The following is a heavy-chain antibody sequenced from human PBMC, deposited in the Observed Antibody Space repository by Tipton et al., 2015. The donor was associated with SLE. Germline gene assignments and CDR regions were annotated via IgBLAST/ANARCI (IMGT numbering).Heavy chain of an antibody. J-gene: IGHJ5*02. CDR3: ARDGYGSAWFDP. V-gene: IGHV3-21*03. CDR1: GFSFNVYS. D-gene: IGHD3-10*01. Sequence: SLRLSCAASGFSFNVYSMHWVRQAPGKGLEWVSSISSSSTYIYYADSVKGRFTISRDIAKNSLYLQMNSLRAEDTAVYYCARDGYGSAWFDPWGQGTLVTVSS. CDR2: ISSSSTYI.